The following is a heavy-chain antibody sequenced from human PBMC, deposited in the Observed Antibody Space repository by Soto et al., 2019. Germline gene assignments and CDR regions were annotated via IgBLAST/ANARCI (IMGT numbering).Heavy chain of an antibody. V-gene: IGHV1-3*01. CDR3: ARDLGVGAASDY. D-gene: IGHD1-26*01. J-gene: IGHJ4*02. Sequence: QVQLVQSGAEVKKPGASVKVTCKAYGYTFTSSAMHWVRQAPGQRLEWMGWINAGNGNTKYSQKFQGRVTITRDTSASTAYMELSGLRSEDTAVYCCARDLGVGAASDYWGQGTLVTFTS. CDR2: INAGNGNT. CDR1: GYTFTSSA.